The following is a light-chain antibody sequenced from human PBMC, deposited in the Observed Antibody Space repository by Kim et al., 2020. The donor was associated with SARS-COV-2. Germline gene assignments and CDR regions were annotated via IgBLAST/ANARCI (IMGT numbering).Light chain of an antibody. Sequence: ASVGDRVTITCRASQGISNLLAWYQQKPAKAPKPLIYAASALQRGVPSKFSGSGSGTDFTLTISSLQPEDVATYYCQKYSSDPRTFGQGTQVEIK. J-gene: IGKJ5*01. CDR1: QGISNL. V-gene: IGKV1-16*02. CDR2: AAS. CDR3: QKYSSDPRT.